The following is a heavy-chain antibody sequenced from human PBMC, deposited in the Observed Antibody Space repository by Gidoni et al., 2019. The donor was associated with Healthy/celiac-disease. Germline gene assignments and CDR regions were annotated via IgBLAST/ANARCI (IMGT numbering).Heavy chain of an antibody. J-gene: IGHJ1*01. CDR1: GGSISSYY. D-gene: IGHD3-3*01. CDR2: IYYSGST. V-gene: IGHV4-59*08. Sequence: VQLQESGPGLVKPSETLSLTCTVSGGSISSYYWSWIRQPPGKGLEWIGYIYYSGSTNYNPSLKSRVTISVDTSKNQFSLKLSSVTAADTAVYYCARHIKVTYYDFWSGAAEYFQHWGQGTLVTVSS. CDR3: ARHIKVTYYDFWSGAAEYFQH.